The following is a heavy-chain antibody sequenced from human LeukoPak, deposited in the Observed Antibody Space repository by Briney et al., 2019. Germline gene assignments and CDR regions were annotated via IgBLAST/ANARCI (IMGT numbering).Heavy chain of an antibody. Sequence: PSETLSLTCTVSGGSISSSSYYWGWIRQPPGKGLEWIVSIYYSGSTYYNPSLKSRVTISVGTSKNQFSLKLSSVTAVDTAVYYCAREKSMVRGVTDYWGQGTLVTVSS. D-gene: IGHD3-10*01. CDR3: AREKSMVRGVTDY. J-gene: IGHJ4*01. V-gene: IGHV4-39*02. CDR2: IYYSGST. CDR1: GGSISSSSYY.